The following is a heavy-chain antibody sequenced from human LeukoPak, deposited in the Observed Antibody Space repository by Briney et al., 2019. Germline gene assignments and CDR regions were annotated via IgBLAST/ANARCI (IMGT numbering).Heavy chain of an antibody. CDR3: ARNRVQLWPNFDY. V-gene: IGHV4-34*01. CDR1: GGSFSGYY. Sequence: SETLSLTCAVYGGSFSGYYWSWIRQPPGKGLEWIGEINHSGSTNYNPSLKSRVTISVDTSKNQFSLKLSSVTAADTAVYYCARNRVQLWPNFDYWGQGTLVTVSS. CDR2: INHSGST. D-gene: IGHD5-18*01. J-gene: IGHJ4*02.